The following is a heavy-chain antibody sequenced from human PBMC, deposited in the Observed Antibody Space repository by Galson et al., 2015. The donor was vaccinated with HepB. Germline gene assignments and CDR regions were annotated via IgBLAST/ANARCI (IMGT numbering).Heavy chain of an antibody. D-gene: IGHD6-19*01. Sequence: SLRLSCAASGFTFGDYVMTWVRQAPGKGLEWIGFIRSKVDGGTTEYATSVKGRFTISREDSKSIAYLQMNSLKTEDTAVYYCTRWPSGGRSEFDYWGQGTLVTVSS. CDR3: TRWPSGGRSEFDY. CDR2: IRSKVDGGTT. V-gene: IGHV3-49*04. CDR1: GFTFGDYV. J-gene: IGHJ4*02.